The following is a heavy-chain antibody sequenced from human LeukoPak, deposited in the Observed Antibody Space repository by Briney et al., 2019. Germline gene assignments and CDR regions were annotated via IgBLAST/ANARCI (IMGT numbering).Heavy chain of an antibody. V-gene: IGHV3-64*02. CDR2: ISSNRGST. D-gene: IGHD2-2*01. CDR1: GFTFSSYA. CDR3: ARAGYCSSANCYAGTYFDY. Sequence: GGSLRLSCAASGFTFSSYAMHWVRQAPGKGLEYVSGISSNRGSTYYADSVKGRFTISRDNSRNTLYLQMGSLRADDMAVYYCARAGYCSSANCYAGTYFDYWGQGTLVTVSS. J-gene: IGHJ4*02.